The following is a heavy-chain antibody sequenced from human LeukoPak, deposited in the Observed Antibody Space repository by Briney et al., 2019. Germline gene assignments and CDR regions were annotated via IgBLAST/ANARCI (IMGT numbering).Heavy chain of an antibody. J-gene: IGHJ4*02. CDR3: ARDFVRYYDSSGYYYGY. V-gene: IGHV1-2*02. Sequence: AASVKVSCKASGYTFTGYYMHWVRQAPGQGLEWMGWINPNSGGTNYAQKLKGRFTMTRDTSISPAYMEMIRLRSDDTAVCYCARDFVRYYDSSGYYYGYWGQGTLVTASS. CDR2: INPNSGGT. D-gene: IGHD3-22*01. CDR1: GYTFTGYY.